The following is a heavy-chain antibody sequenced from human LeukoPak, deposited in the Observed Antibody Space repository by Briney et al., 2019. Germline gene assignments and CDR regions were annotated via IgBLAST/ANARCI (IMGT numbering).Heavy chain of an antibody. J-gene: IGHJ6*02. CDR2: ISGPGDGT. CDR1: GFIFDTHT. D-gene: IGHD1-14*01. CDR3: VRRAAVRGMDF. Sequence: GGSLRLSCTASGFIFDTHTLTWVRQAPGKGLEWVASISGPGDGTNYGDSVKGRFTISRDNFKRTVHLEMSNLRADDTAMYYCVRRAAVRGMDFWGLGTTVIVSS. V-gene: IGHV3-23*01.